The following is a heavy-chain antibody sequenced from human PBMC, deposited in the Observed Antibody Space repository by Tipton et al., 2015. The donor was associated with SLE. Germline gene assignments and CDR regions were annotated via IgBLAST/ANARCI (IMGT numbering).Heavy chain of an antibody. CDR3: ARRDNFWGSYRRAHPYFDL. CDR1: GGSIRSYY. J-gene: IGHJ4*02. D-gene: IGHD3-16*02. Sequence: LRLSCTVSGGSIRSYYWTWIRQPPGKRLEWIAYIYHSGITNYNPSLQSRVTISVDRSKNQFSLKLTSVTAADTAVYYCARRDNFWGSYRRAHPYFDLWGQGALVTVSS. V-gene: IGHV4-59*01. CDR2: IYHSGIT.